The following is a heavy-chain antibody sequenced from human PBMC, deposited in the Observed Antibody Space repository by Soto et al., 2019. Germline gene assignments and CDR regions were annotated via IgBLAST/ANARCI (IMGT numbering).Heavy chain of an antibody. Sequence: GSLRLSCAASGFTFSNYAMSWVRQAPGKGLEWVSRIGGSGGIIQYADSVRGRFTVSRDNSMNTLYLQMNSLRAEDTALYYCAKDKGSTAPLGVFDIWGQGTMVTVSS. CDR3: AKDKGSTAPLGVFDI. D-gene: IGHD2-8*01. V-gene: IGHV3-23*01. CDR1: GFTFSNYA. CDR2: IGGSGGII. J-gene: IGHJ3*02.